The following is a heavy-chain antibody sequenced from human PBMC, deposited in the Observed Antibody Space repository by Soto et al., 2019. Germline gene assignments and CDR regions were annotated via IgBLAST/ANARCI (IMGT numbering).Heavy chain of an antibody. J-gene: IGHJ3*02. Sequence: GGSLRLSCAASGFTFSSYSMNWVRQAPGKGLEWVSSISSSSSYIYYADSVKGRFTISRDNAKNSLYLQMNSLRAEDTAVYYCARDSDSSSWSRSDAFDIWGQGTMVTVSS. CDR3: ARDSDSSSWSRSDAFDI. D-gene: IGHD6-13*01. V-gene: IGHV3-21*01. CDR1: GFTFSSYS. CDR2: ISSSSSYI.